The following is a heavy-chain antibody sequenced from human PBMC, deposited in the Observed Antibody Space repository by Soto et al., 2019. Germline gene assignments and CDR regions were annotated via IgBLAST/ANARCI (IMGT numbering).Heavy chain of an antibody. D-gene: IGHD6-6*01. CDR3: ARDPPYSSSSGDAFDI. CDR1: GFTVSSNY. CDR2: IYSGGST. Sequence: GGSLRLSCAASGFTVSSNYMSWVRQAPGKWLEWVSVIYSGGSTYYADSVKGRFTISRDNSKNTLYLQMNSLRAEDTAVYYCARDPPYSSSSGDAFDIWGQGTMVTVSS. J-gene: IGHJ3*02. V-gene: IGHV3-53*01.